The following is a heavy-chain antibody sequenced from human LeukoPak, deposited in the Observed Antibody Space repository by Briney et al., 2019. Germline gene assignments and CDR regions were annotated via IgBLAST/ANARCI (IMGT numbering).Heavy chain of an antibody. D-gene: IGHD3-10*01. V-gene: IGHV3-74*01. CDR1: GFTFSSYA. CDR2: INTDGSST. J-gene: IGHJ6*03. CDR3: ARSGSNYYYYYYMDV. Sequence: PGRSLRLSCAASGFTFSSYAMHWVRQAPGKGLVWVSRINTDGSSTSYADSVKGRFTISRDNAKNTLYLQMNSLRAEDTAVYYCARSGSNYYYYYYMDVWGKGTTVTVSS.